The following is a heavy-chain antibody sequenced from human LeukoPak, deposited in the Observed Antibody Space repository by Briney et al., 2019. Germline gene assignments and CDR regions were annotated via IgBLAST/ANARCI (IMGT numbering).Heavy chain of an antibody. CDR3: SRDVDGSGNYGFDY. D-gene: IGHD3-10*01. CDR1: GFTFSSYS. J-gene: IGHJ4*02. CDR2: ISTSSTHL. Sequence: GGSLRLSCAASGFTFSSYSMSWVRQAPGKGLEWVSSISTSSTHLLYADSAKGRFTISRDKAKNLLFLQLNSLRAEDTAVYFCSRDVDGSGNYGFDYWGQGALVAVSS. V-gene: IGHV3-21*06.